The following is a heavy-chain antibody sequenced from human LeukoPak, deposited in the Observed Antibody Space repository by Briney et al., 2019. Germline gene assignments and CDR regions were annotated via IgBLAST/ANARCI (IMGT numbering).Heavy chain of an antibody. CDR1: GGSISSYY. CDR2: INHSGST. J-gene: IGHJ5*02. Sequence: SETLSLTCTVSGGSISSYYWSWIRQPPGKGLEWIGEINHSGSTNYNPSLKSRVTISVDTSKNQFSLKLSSVTAADTAVYYCARRAAVAGSLRKPKSNWFDPWGQGTLVTVSS. CDR3: ARRAAVAGSLRKPKSNWFDP. D-gene: IGHD6-19*01. V-gene: IGHV4-34*01.